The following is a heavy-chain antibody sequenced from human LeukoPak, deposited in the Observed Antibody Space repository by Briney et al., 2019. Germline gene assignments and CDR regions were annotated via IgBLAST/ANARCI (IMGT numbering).Heavy chain of an antibody. V-gene: IGHV3-11*01. CDR3: ASGYCSGGSCYSGPYYFDY. CDR2: ISKSGSTK. Sequence: GGSLRLSCAAFGFTFSDYNMRWIRQAPGKGLEWLSYISKSGSTKYYADSVKGRFTIPRDNAKNSLYLQMNSLRAEDTAVYYCASGYCSGGSCYSGPYYFDYWGQGTLVTVSS. D-gene: IGHD2-15*01. J-gene: IGHJ4*02. CDR1: GFTFSDYN.